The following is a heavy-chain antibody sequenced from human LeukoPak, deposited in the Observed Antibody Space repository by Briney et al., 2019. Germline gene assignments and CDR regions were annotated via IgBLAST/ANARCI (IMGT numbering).Heavy chain of an antibody. D-gene: IGHD3-22*01. Sequence: SETLSLTCTVSGGSISSYYWSWIRQPPGKGLEWIGYIYYSGSTNYNPSLKSRVTISVDTSKNQFSLKLSSVSAADTAVYYCARALYPYYYDSSGIDYWGQGTLVTVSS. CDR2: IYYSGST. CDR3: ARALYPYYYDSSGIDY. V-gene: IGHV4-59*01. CDR1: GGSISSYY. J-gene: IGHJ4*02.